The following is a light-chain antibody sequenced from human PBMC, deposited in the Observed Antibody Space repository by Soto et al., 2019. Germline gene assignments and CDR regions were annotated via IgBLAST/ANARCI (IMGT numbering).Light chain of an antibody. Sequence: DIQITQSPSSVSASVGDRITITVRASQRISRYLNWYQHKPGKAPNLLINAASSLERGVPSRFSGGGSGTDFTLNISSLQPDDFATYYCQQNYRATPWTFGQGTKVDIK. V-gene: IGKV1-39*01. CDR1: QRISRY. CDR3: QQNYRATPWT. J-gene: IGKJ1*01. CDR2: AAS.